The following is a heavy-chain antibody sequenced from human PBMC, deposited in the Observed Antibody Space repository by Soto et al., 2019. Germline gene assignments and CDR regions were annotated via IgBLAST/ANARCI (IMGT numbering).Heavy chain of an antibody. D-gene: IGHD3-3*01. Sequence: QVQLVQSGAEVKKPGSSVKVSCKASGGTFSSYAISWVRQAPGQGLEWMGGIIPIFGTANYAQKFQGSVTITADESTSTADMDLSSLRSEDTAVYYCARASGDFWSCYHLDYWGQGTLVTVSS. J-gene: IGHJ4*02. CDR1: GGTFSSYA. CDR2: IIPIFGTA. V-gene: IGHV1-69*01. CDR3: ARASGDFWSCYHLDY.